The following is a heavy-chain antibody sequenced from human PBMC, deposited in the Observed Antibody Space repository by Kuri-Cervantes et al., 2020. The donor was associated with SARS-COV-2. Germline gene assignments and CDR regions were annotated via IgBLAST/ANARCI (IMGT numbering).Heavy chain of an antibody. CDR3: ARDRRTGRIDP. V-gene: IGHV4-38-2*02. CDR1: GGSFSGYY. D-gene: IGHD1-1*01. J-gene: IGHJ5*02. CDR2: IYHSGST. Sequence: GSLRLSCAVYGGSFSGYYWGWIRQPPGKGLEWIGSIYHSGSTYYNPSLKSRVTISVDTSKNQFSLKLSSVTAADTAVYYCARDRRTGRIDPWGQGTLVTVSS.